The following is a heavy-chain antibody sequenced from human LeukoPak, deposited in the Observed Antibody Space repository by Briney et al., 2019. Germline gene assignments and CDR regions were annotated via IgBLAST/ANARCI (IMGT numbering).Heavy chain of an antibody. CDR3: AGGSRSIAARQFDY. D-gene: IGHD6-6*01. Sequence: GGSLRLSCATSGFTFGSYAMSWVRQAPGKGLEWVSSISASGDSTYHTDSVKGRFTISRDNSKNTLYLQMNSLRAEDTAVYYCAGGSRSIAARQFDYWGQGTLVTVSS. CDR2: ISASGDST. CDR1: GFTFGSYA. J-gene: IGHJ4*02. V-gene: IGHV3-23*01.